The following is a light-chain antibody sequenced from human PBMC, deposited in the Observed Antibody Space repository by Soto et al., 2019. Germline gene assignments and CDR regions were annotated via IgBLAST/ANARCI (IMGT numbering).Light chain of an antibody. V-gene: IGKV3-20*01. CDR2: DAS. J-gene: IGKJ1*01. CDR3: QQYGRSPT. Sequence: EIVMTQSPATLSVSPGERATLSCRSSQSVSSNLAWYQQKPGQAPRLLIYDASRRATGIPDRFSGSGSGTDFTLTISRLEPEDFVVYYCQQYGRSPTFGQGTKVDI. CDR1: QSVSSN.